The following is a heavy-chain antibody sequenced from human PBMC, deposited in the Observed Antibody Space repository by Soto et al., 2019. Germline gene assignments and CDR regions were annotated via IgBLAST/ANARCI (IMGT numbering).Heavy chain of an antibody. CDR2: ISSSSSYI. V-gene: IGHV3-21*01. CDR3: ARVRYDFWSGYLGYYYYYMDV. D-gene: IGHD3-3*01. CDR1: GFTFSSYS. J-gene: IGHJ6*03. Sequence: EVQLVESGGGLVKPGGSLRLSCAASGFTFSSYSMNWVRQAPGKGLEWVSSISSSSSYIYYADSVKGRFTISRDNAKNSLYLQMNSLRAEDTAVYYCARVRYDFWSGYLGYYYYYMDVWGKGTTVTVSS.